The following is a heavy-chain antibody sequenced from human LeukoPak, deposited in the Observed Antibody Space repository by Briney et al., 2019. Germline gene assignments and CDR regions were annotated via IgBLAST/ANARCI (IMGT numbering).Heavy chain of an antibody. Sequence: ASVKVSCKASGYTFTSYDINWVRQAAGQGLEWMGWMNPDSGNTGYAQKFQGRVTMTRDTSITTAYLELSSLRSEDTAVYYCARDPPGEGAAMVYPFFDYWGQGTLVTVSS. CDR3: ARDPPGEGAAMVYPFFDY. V-gene: IGHV1-8*01. CDR2: MNPDSGNT. D-gene: IGHD5-18*01. J-gene: IGHJ4*02. CDR1: GYTFTSYD.